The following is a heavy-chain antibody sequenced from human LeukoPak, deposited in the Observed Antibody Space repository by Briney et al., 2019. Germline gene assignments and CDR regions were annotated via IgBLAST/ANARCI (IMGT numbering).Heavy chain of an antibody. D-gene: IGHD5-24*01. CDR2: MNPNSGNT. J-gene: IGHJ4*02. Sequence: ASVNDSCKASGYTYTSYDINGVRQATAQGLEWMGWMNPNSGNTGYAQKFQGRVTMTRNTSISTAYMELSSLRSEDTAVYYCARGRRWLQFKFDYWGQGTLVTASS. V-gene: IGHV1-8*01. CDR1: GYTYTSYD. CDR3: ARGRRWLQFKFDY.